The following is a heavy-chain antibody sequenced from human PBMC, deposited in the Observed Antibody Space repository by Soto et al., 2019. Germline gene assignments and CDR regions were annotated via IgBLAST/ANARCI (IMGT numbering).Heavy chain of an antibody. Sequence: GTLSLTCAVSGGSISITEWWTWVRQPPGKGLEWIAEISHSGSANYNPSLKSRVIMSLDKSKNQFSLNLTSVTAADTAVYYCARSGSYGGGYLDYWGQGTLVTVSS. CDR2: ISHSGSA. V-gene: IGHV4-4*02. J-gene: IGHJ4*02. CDR1: GGSISITEW. D-gene: IGHD1-26*01. CDR3: ARSGSYGGGYLDY.